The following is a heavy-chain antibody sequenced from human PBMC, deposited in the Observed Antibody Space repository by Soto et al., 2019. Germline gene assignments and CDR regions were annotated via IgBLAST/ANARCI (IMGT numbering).Heavy chain of an antibody. Sequence: EVQLLESGGGLVQPGGSLRLSCAASGFTFSSYAMSWVRQAPGKGLEWVSAIRGSGGSTYYADSVKGRFTISRDNSKNKLYLQMNSLRAEDTAVYYCAKDVAINPREIMVRGVQTDAFDIWGQGTMVTVSS. V-gene: IGHV3-23*01. CDR2: IRGSGGST. D-gene: IGHD3-10*01. J-gene: IGHJ3*02. CDR1: GFTFSSYA. CDR3: AKDVAINPREIMVRGVQTDAFDI.